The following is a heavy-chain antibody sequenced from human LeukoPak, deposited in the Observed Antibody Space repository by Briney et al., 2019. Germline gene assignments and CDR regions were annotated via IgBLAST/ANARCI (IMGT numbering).Heavy chain of an antibody. CDR2: MNPNSGNT. J-gene: IGHJ5*02. CDR1: GYTFTSYD. D-gene: IGHD1-26*01. V-gene: IGHV1-8*01. CDR3: ARVASEFWGSYSPYNWFDP. Sequence: ASVKVSCKASGYTFTSYDINWVRQATGQGLEWMGWMNPNSGNTGYAQKFQGRVTMTRNTSISTAYMELSSPRSEDTAVYYCARVASEFWGSYSPYNWFDPWGQGTLVTVSS.